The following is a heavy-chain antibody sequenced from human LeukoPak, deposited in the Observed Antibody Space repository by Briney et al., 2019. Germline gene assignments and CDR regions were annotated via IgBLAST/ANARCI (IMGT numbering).Heavy chain of an antibody. V-gene: IGHV4-31*03. J-gene: IGHJ5*02. D-gene: IGHD3-10*01. Sequence: PSETLSLTCTVSGGSISSGGYYWSWIRQHPGKGLEWIGYIYYSGSTYYNPSLKSRVTISVDTSKNQFSLKLSSVTAADTAVYYCARERGETYYYGSGRPPSENWFDPWGQGTLVTVSS. CDR3: ARERGETYYYGSGRPPSENWFDP. CDR1: GGSISSGGYY. CDR2: IYYSGST.